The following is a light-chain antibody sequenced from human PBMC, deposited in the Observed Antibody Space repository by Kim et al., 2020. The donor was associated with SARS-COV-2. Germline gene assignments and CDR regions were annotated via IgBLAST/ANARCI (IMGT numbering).Light chain of an antibody. CDR1: QSISNN. CDR3: QQYNNWPPWT. V-gene: IGKV3-15*01. J-gene: IGKJ1*01. Sequence: SPGGRVTLSCRASQSISNNLAWYQQKPGQAPRLLIYGSSTRATGIPARFSGSGSGTEFTLTISSLQSEDFAVYYCQQYNNWPPWTFGQGTKVDIK. CDR2: GSS.